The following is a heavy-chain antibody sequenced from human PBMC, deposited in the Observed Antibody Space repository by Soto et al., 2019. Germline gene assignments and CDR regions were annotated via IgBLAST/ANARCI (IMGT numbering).Heavy chain of an antibody. D-gene: IGHD6-19*01. J-gene: IGHJ3*02. Sequence: GGSLGLSCAASGFTFSSYSMNWVRQAPGKGLEWVSSISSSSSYIYYADSVKGRFTISRDNAKNSLYLQMNSLRAEDTAVYYCARDSSGWFDAFDIWGQGTMVTVSS. CDR1: GFTFSSYS. CDR2: ISSSSSYI. V-gene: IGHV3-21*01. CDR3: ARDSSGWFDAFDI.